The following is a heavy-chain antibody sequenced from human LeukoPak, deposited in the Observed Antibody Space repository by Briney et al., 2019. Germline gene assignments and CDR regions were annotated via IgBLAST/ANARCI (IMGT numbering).Heavy chain of an antibody. CDR1: GFTFSSYA. V-gene: IGHV3-30*01. CDR2: ISYDGSNK. D-gene: IGHD6-6*01. CDR3: ARPREGYSSSSGQAYFQH. Sequence: SGGSLRLSCAASGFTFSSYAMHWVRQAPGKGLEWVAVISYDGSNKYYADSAKGRFTISRDNSKNTLYLQMNSLRAEDTAVYYCARPREGYSSSSGQAYFQHWGQGTLVTVSS. J-gene: IGHJ1*01.